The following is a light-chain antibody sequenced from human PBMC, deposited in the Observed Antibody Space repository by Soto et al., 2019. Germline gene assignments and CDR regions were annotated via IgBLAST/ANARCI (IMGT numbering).Light chain of an antibody. CDR1: SSDVGGYNF. Sequence: QSVLTQPASVSGSPGQSITISCTGTSSDVGGYNFVSWYQQHPGKAPKLMIYEVSHRPSTVSNRFSGSKSGNTASLTISGLQAEDEADYYCCSYTSSSILHVFGTGTKAPS. CDR3: CSYTSSSILHV. CDR2: EVS. J-gene: IGLJ1*01. V-gene: IGLV2-14*01.